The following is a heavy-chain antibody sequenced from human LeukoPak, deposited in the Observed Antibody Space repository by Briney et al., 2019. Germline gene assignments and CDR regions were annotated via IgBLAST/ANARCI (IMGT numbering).Heavy chain of an antibody. CDR2: IRNDGSIK. CDR1: GFTFDDYA. D-gene: IGHD5-18*01. CDR3: AKGYSYGYFDY. J-gene: IGHJ4*02. Sequence: GRSLRLSCAASGFTFDDYAMHWVRQAPGKGLEWVAFIRNDGSIKYYADSVKGRFTISRDNSRNTLYLQMNSLRIEDTAVYYCAKGYSYGYFDYWGQGALVTVSS. V-gene: IGHV3-30*02.